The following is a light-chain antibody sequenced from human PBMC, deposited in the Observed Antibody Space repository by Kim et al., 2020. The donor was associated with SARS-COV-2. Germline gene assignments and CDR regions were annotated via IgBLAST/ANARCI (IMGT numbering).Light chain of an antibody. CDR2: VNSDGSH. Sequence: GASVKLACTVSSGHSTYAIAWHQLQPQKGPRYLMKVNSDGSHIKGDGIADRFSGSSSGTERFLTISSLQSDDEADYYCQTWGAGIIFGGGTQLTVL. J-gene: IGLJ2*01. CDR3: QTWGAGII. CDR1: SGHSTYA. V-gene: IGLV4-69*01.